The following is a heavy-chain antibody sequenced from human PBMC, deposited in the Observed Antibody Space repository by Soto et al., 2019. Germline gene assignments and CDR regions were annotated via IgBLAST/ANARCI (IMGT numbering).Heavy chain of an antibody. D-gene: IGHD2-8*01. CDR3: ARRAGVSDYYYYYMDV. Sequence: SETLSLTCTVSGGSISSSSYYWGWIRQSPGKGLEWIGSIYYSGSTYYNPSLKSRVTISVDTSKNQFSLKLSSVTAADTAVYYCARRAGVSDYYYYYMDVWGKGTTVTVSS. CDR1: GGSISSSSYY. CDR2: IYYSGST. V-gene: IGHV4-39*01. J-gene: IGHJ6*03.